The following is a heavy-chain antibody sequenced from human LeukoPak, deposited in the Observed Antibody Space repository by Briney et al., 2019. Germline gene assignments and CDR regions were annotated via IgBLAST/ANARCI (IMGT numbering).Heavy chain of an antibody. V-gene: IGHV3-48*03. J-gene: IGHJ4*02. CDR2: ISSSGSTI. CDR1: GFTFSSYE. CDR3: ARDLAIGKLGYSSGWYFDY. D-gene: IGHD6-19*01. Sequence: PGGSLRLSCAASGFTFSSYEMNWVRQAPGKGLEWVSYISSSGSTIYYADSVKGRFTISRDNAKNSLYLQMNSLRAEDTAVYYCARDLAIGKLGYSSGWYFDYWGQGTLVTVSS.